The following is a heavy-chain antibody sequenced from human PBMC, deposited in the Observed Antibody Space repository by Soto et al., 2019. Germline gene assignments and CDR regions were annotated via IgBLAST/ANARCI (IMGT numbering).Heavy chain of an antibody. V-gene: IGHV4-30-2*01. CDR2: IYHSGST. Sequence: QLQLQESGSGLVKPSQTLSLTCAVSGGSISSGGYSWSWIRQPPGKGLEWIGYIYHSGSTYYNPSLEGRVPISVERSKTQFSLRLSSVTAGNPAVYSCPRVPPLWAQGTRVTFSS. J-gene: IGHJ4*02. CDR1: GGSISSGGYS. CDR3: PRVPPL.